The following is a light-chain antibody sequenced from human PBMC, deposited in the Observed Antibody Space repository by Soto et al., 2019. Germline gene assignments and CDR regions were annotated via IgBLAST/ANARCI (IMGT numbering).Light chain of an antibody. J-gene: IGKJ4*01. CDR3: QQYGGSPLT. Sequence: EIVLTQSPGTLSLSPGERATLSCRASQSVGSSYLAWYQQKPGQAPRLLMYATSSRATGIPDRFIGSGSGTDFTLTISRLEPEDFAVYYCQQYGGSPLTVGGGTKVDIK. V-gene: IGKV3-20*01. CDR2: ATS. CDR1: QSVGSSY.